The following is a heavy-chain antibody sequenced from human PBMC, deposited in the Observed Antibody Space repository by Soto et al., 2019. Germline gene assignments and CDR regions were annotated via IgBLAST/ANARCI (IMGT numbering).Heavy chain of an antibody. Sequence: QVQLVESGGGVVQPGRSLRLSCAASGFTFSSYAMHWVRQAPGKGLEWVAVISYDGSNKYYADSVKGRFTISRDNSKNTLYLQMNSLRAEDAAVDYCPRDVNDSSGLTDYWGQGTLVTVSS. D-gene: IGHD3-22*01. V-gene: IGHV3-30-3*01. CDR3: PRDVNDSSGLTDY. J-gene: IGHJ4*02. CDR1: GFTFSSYA. CDR2: ISYDGSNK.